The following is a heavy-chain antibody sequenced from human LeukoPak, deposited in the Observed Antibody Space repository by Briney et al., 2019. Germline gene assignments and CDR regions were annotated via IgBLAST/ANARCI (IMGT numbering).Heavy chain of an antibody. CDR3: ARGSYDSSGTFDY. J-gene: IGHJ4*02. D-gene: IGHD3-22*01. V-gene: IGHV3-64*01. CDR1: GYTFSSYA. Sequence: GGSLRLSCAASGYTFSSYAMHWVRQAPGKGLEYVSAISTNGGSTYYANSVKGRFTISRGNAKNTLYLQMNSLRAEDTAVYYCARGSYDSSGTFDYWGQGTLVTVSS. CDR2: ISTNGGST.